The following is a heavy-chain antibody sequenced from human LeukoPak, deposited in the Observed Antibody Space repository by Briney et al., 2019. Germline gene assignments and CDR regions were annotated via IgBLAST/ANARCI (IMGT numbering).Heavy chain of an antibody. CDR1: GCTFSTYA. Sequence: GGSLRLSCAASGCTFSTYAMHWVRQAPGKGLEWVAVISDDGSNKYYADSVKGRFTISRDNSKNTLYLQMNSLITEDTAVYYCARDTRKEMATSFDYWGQGTLVTVSS. J-gene: IGHJ4*02. CDR2: ISDDGSNK. V-gene: IGHV3-30-3*01. D-gene: IGHD5-24*01. CDR3: ARDTRKEMATSFDY.